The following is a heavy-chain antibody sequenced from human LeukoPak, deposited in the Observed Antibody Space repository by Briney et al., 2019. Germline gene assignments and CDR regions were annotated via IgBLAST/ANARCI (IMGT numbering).Heavy chain of an antibody. CDR1: GFTLSSYS. Sequence: GGSLRLSCAASGFTLSSYSMNWVRQAPGKGLEWISYIDSDTYGNTIYYPHTVKGRFTISRDNAKNSLYLQMSSLRAEDTALYYCARYDNGKDYFDYWGQGTLVTVSS. CDR3: ARYDNGKDYFDY. J-gene: IGHJ4*02. V-gene: IGHV3-48*01. D-gene: IGHD1-1*01. CDR2: IDSDTYGNTI.